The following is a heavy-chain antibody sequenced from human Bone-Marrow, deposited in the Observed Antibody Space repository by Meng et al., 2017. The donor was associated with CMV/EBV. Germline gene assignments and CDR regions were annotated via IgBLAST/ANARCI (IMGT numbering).Heavy chain of an antibody. CDR1: GGSFSGYY. CDR3: ARIVGATTRWYYYYGMDV. Sequence: SETLSLTCAVYGGSFSGYYWNWIRQPPGKGLEWIGEINHSGSTNYNPSLKSRVIISVDTSKNQFSLKLSSVTAADTAVYYCARIVGATTRWYYYYGMDVWGQGTTVTVSS. D-gene: IGHD1-26*01. V-gene: IGHV4-34*01. CDR2: INHSGST. J-gene: IGHJ6*02.